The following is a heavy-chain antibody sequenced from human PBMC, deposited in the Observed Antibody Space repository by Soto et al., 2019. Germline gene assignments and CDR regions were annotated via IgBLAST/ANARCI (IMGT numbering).Heavy chain of an antibody. CDR1: GFTFSSYA. D-gene: IGHD6-19*01. Sequence: GGSLRLSCAASGFTFSSYAMSWVRQAPGKGLEWVSAISGSGGSTYYADSVKGRFTISRDNSKNTLYLQMNSLRAEDTAVYYCAGYSGGWYSGYFDYWGQGTLVTVSS. CDR3: AGYSGGWYSGYFDY. V-gene: IGHV3-23*01. CDR2: ISGSGGST. J-gene: IGHJ4*02.